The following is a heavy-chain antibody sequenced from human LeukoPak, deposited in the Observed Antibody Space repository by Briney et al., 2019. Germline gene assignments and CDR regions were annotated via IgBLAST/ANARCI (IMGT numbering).Heavy chain of an antibody. CDR1: GFTFSTCW. J-gene: IGHJ4*02. CDR3: RYGSSSGDY. D-gene: IGHD6-6*01. CDR2: INGDGSIT. Sequence: GGSLRLSCAASGFTFSTCWMNWVREAPGRGPVGVSRINGDGSITTYADSVKGRFTISRDNAKNALSLQMNSLRAEDTAVYYCRYGSSSGDYWGQGTLVTVSS. V-gene: IGHV3-74*01.